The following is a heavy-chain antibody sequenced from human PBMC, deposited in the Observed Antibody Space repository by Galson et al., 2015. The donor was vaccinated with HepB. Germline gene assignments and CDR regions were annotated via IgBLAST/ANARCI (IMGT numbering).Heavy chain of an antibody. CDR2: IWYDGSNK. D-gene: IGHD1-26*01. V-gene: IGHV3-33*01. J-gene: IGHJ5*02. CDR1: GFTFSSYG. Sequence: SLRLSCAASGFTFSSYGMHWVRQAPGKGLEWVAVIWYDGSNKYYADSVKGRFTISRDNSKNTLYLQMNSLRAEDTAVYYCARDGDSGSYFRSWGQGTLVTVSS. CDR3: ARDGDSGSYFRS.